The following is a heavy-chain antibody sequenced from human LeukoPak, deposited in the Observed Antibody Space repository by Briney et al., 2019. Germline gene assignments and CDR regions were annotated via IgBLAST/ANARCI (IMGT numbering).Heavy chain of an antibody. Sequence: GGSLRLSCAASGFIFGRYSLTWVRQAPGKGLEWVANINEDGSETYYVDSVKGRFTLSRDNAQSSLYLQMSSLRAEDTAVYYCARGGAPTSPYYDFWSGYQGNYYYYYMDVWGKGTTVTVSS. D-gene: IGHD3-3*01. J-gene: IGHJ6*03. CDR2: INEDGSET. CDR1: GFIFGRYS. CDR3: ARGGAPTSPYYDFWSGYQGNYYYYYMDV. V-gene: IGHV3-7*01.